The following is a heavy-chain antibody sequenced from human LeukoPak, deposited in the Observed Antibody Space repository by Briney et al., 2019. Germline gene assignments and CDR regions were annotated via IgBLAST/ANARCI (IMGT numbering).Heavy chain of an antibody. J-gene: IGHJ2*01. V-gene: IGHV3-53*01. CDR1: GFTVGTKY. D-gene: IGHD2-2*01. Sequence: GGSLRLSCAASGFTVGTKYMNWVRRPPGKGLEWVSILYSGDDTYYADSVRGRFIVSRDSSKNTLYLHMSALRAEDTAVYYCARVGDHYHWYLDLWGRGTLVTVSP. CDR3: ARVGDHYHWYLDL. CDR2: LYSGDDT.